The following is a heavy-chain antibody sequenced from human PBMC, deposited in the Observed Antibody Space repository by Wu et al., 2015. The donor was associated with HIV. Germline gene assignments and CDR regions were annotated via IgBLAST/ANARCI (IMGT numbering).Heavy chain of an antibody. CDR1: GYTFTGYY. Sequence: QVQLVQSGTEVKKSGASVKVSCKASGYTFTGYYIHWVRQAPGQGLEWMGWINPNSGGTNYAEKFQGRVTMTRDTSINTVYMELSRLTSDDTAVYYCAKDPSPSGSGSRNCFDPWGRREPSVTLSS. J-gene: IGHJ5*02. V-gene: IGHV1-2*02. CDR3: AKDPSPSGSGSRNCFDP. CDR2: INPNSGGT. D-gene: IGHD3-10*01.